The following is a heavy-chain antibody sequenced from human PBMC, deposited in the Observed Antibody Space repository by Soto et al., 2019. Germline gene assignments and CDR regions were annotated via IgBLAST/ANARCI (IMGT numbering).Heavy chain of an antibody. Sequence: QVQLVESGGGVVQPGRSLRLCCAASGFTFSSYAMHWVRQAPGKGLEWVAVISYDGSNKYYADSVKGRFTISRDNSKNTLYLQMNSLRAEDTAVYYCATTITMSLGPVYYFDYWGQGTLVTVSS. J-gene: IGHJ4*02. D-gene: IGHD3-10*02. CDR1: GFTFSSYA. CDR3: ATTITMSLGPVYYFDY. V-gene: IGHV3-30-3*01. CDR2: ISYDGSNK.